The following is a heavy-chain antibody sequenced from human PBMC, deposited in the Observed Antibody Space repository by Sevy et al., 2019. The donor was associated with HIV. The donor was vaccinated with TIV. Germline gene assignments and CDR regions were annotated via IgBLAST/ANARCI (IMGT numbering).Heavy chain of an antibody. D-gene: IGHD3-3*01. CDR2: INAGNGNT. J-gene: IGHJ4*02. CDR1: GYTFTSYA. CDR3: ARGRPRITIFGVVIYYFDY. V-gene: IGHV1-3*01. Sequence: ASVKVSCKASGYTFTSYAIHWVRQAPGQRLEWMGWINAGNGNTKYSQKFQGRVTITRDTSASTAYMELSSLRSEDTAVYYCARGRPRITIFGVVIYYFDYWGQGTLVTVSS.